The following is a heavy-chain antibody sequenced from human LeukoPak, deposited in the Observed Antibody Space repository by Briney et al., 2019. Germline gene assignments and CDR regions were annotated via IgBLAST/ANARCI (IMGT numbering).Heavy chain of an antibody. CDR1: GYTFTGYY. D-gene: IGHD5-12*01. J-gene: IGHJ4*02. Sequence: ASVKVSCRASGYTFTGYYMHWVRQAPGQGLEWMGIINPSGGSTSYAQKFQGRVTMTRDTSTSTVYMELSSLRSEDTAVYYCARDLLFGYSGYDLYFDYWGQGTLVTVSS. V-gene: IGHV1-46*01. CDR3: ARDLLFGYSGYDLYFDY. CDR2: INPSGGST.